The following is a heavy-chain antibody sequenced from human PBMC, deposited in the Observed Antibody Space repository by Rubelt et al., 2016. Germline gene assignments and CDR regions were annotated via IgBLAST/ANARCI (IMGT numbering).Heavy chain of an antibody. J-gene: IGHJ6*02. V-gene: IGHV1-24*01. Sequence: SMHWVRQAPGKGLEWMGGFDPEDGETIYAQKLQGRVTMTEDTSTDTAYMELSSLRSEDTAVYYCATLCVVGCTRYGMDVWGQGTTVTVSS. D-gene: IGHD2-8*01. CDR2: FDPEDGET. CDR3: ATLCVVGCTRYGMDV. CDR1: S.